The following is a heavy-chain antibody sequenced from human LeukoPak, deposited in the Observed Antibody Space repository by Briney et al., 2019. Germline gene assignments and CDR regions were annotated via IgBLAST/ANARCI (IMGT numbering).Heavy chain of an antibody. Sequence: GESLRLSCAASDFTFSDFWMAWVRQAPGKGLEWVAIIKQDGSETHYVASVRGRFSISRDNAKNSLYLQMNSLRGEDTAIYYCVRGSGWLFDSWGQGTLVIVSS. D-gene: IGHD6-19*01. J-gene: IGHJ5*01. CDR3: VRGSGWLFDS. V-gene: IGHV3-7*04. CDR2: IKQDGSET. CDR1: DFTFSDFW.